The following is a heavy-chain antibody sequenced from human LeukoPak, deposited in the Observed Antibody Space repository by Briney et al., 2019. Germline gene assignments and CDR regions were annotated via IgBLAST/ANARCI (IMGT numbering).Heavy chain of an antibody. J-gene: IGHJ4*02. CDR1: GITFSSYW. D-gene: IGHD2/OR15-2a*01. V-gene: IGHV3-74*03. Sequence: GGSLRLSCAASGITFSSYWMHWVRQAPGEGLVWVSRINADGSSTTYADSVKGRFTISRDTSENTLFLQMNNLRPEDTAIYYCAREIRGSAFSFDYWGQGTLVTVSS. CDR3: AREIRGSAFSFDY. CDR2: INADGSST.